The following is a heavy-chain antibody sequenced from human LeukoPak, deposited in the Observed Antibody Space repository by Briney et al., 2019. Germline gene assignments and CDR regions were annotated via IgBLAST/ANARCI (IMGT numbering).Heavy chain of an antibody. CDR2: INHSGST. CDR3: ARIIAAAGTTVGP. D-gene: IGHD6-13*01. Sequence: SETLSLTCAVYGGSFSGYYWSWIRQPPGKGLEWIGEINHSGSTNYNPSLKSRVTISVDTSKNQFSLKLSSVTAADTAVYYCARIIAAAGTTVGPWGQGTLVTVSS. CDR1: GGSFSGYY. J-gene: IGHJ5*02. V-gene: IGHV4-34*01.